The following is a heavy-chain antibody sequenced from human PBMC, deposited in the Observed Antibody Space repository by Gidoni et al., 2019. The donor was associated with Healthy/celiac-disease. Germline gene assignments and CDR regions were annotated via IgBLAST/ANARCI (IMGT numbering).Heavy chain of an antibody. CDR1: GGSISRSSYY. D-gene: IGHD6-19*01. Sequence: QLQLQDPGPGLLQLSETLSLTCPVSGGSISRSSYYWGWIRQPPGKGLEWIGSIYYSGSTYYKPSLKSRVTISVDTSKNQFSLKLSSVTAADTAVYYCARYSSGCDYWGQGTLVTVSS. CDR3: ARYSSGCDY. CDR2: IYYSGST. V-gene: IGHV4-39*01. J-gene: IGHJ4*02.